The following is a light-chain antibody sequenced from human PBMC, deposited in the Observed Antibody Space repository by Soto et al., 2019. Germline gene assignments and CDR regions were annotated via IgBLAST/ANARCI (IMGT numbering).Light chain of an antibody. CDR1: QTIGSW. CDR3: QQDKSFSVT. J-gene: IGKJ1*01. V-gene: IGKV1-5*03. Sequence: DIQMTQSPSTLSASVGDRVTITCRTSQTIGSWLAWYQQKPGKAPKLLIYKASSLQSGVPSRFSGSGSGTEFTLTISSLQPDDFATYYCQQDKSFSVTFGQGTKVEIK. CDR2: KAS.